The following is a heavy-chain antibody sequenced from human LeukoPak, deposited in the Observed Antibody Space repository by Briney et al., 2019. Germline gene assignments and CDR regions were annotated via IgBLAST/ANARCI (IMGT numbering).Heavy chain of an antibody. D-gene: IGHD3-22*01. CDR2: IYHGGST. V-gene: IGHV4-38-2*02. CDR3: ARERSGYSLFDY. Sequence: SETLSLTCTVSGFSISSGYYWGWIRQPPGKGLEWIGSIYHGGSTYYNPSLKSRVTISVDTSKNLLSLQLTSVTAADTAVYYCARERSGYSLFDYWGQGTLVTVSS. CDR1: GFSISSGYY. J-gene: IGHJ4*02.